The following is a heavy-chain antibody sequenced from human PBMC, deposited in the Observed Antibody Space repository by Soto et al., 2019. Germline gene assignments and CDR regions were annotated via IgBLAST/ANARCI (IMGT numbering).Heavy chain of an antibody. CDR1: GGSFGKSA. J-gene: IGHJ4*02. CDR3: ATGVIWIGYFTVDS. D-gene: IGHD3-3*01. Sequence: SVKVSCKASGGSFGKSAINWVRQTPGQGLEWLGGFIPVYRTLNYAQKFQGRVTITADESTGTAYMTLSSLASDDTAVHYCATGVIWIGYFTVDSWGQGTRVTVS. CDR2: FIPVYRTL. V-gene: IGHV1-69*13.